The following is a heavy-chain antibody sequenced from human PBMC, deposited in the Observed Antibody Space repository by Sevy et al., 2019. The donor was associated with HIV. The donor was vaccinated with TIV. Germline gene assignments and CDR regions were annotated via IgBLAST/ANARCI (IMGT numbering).Heavy chain of an antibody. CDR3: AREEIPYVRIVVVPTVDYYGMDV. D-gene: IGHD2-15*01. CDR2: ISYDGSNK. CDR1: GFTFSSYA. J-gene: IGHJ6*02. Sequence: GGSLRLSCAASGFTFSSYAMHWVRQAPGKGLEWVAVISYDGSNKYYADSVKGRFTISRDNSKNTLYLQMNGLRVEETAVYYGAREEIPYVRIVVVPTVDYYGMDVWGQGTTVTVSS. V-gene: IGHV3-30-3*01.